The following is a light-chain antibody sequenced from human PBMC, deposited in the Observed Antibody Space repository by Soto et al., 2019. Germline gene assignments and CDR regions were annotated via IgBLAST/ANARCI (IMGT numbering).Light chain of an antibody. J-gene: IGLJ2*01. Sequence: NFMLTQPLSVSESPGKTVTISCARSSDSIANNFVQWYQQRPGRAPTTVIFEDKQRPSGVSDRFSGSIDTSSNTASLTISGLTAEDEADYYCQSYDSDIEVFGGGTKVTVL. CDR3: QSYDSDIEV. V-gene: IGLV6-57*04. CDR2: EDK. CDR1: SDSIANNF.